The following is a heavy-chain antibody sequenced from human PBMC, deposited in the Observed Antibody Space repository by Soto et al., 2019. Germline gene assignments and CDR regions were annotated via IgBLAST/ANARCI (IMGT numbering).Heavy chain of an antibody. CDR3: ASDQTDIGAYSDS. CDR2: IWNDGSNE. J-gene: IGHJ4*02. V-gene: IGHV3-33*01. CDR1: GFNCSSYG. D-gene: IGHD2-21*02. Sequence: GGSLSRACEASGFNCSSYGIHGVRQAPGKGLEWVAIIWNDGSNEYYADSVKGRFTISRDNSKNTVYLQVSKLRAEDTAVYFCASDQTDIGAYSDSWGPVPLVTVSS.